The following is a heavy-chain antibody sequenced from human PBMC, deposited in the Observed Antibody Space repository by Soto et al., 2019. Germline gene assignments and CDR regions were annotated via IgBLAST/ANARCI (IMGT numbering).Heavy chain of an antibody. CDR1: GFTFDDNA. V-gene: IGHV3-9*01. Sequence: EVQLVESGGGLVQPGRSLRLSCAASGFTFDDNAMHWVRQAPGKGLEWVSGISWNSGSIGYADSVKGRFTISRDNAKNSLYLQMNSLRAEDTALYYCAKGGYLGFDPWGQGTLVTVSS. CDR3: AKGGYLGFDP. J-gene: IGHJ5*02. D-gene: IGHD5-12*01. CDR2: ISWNSGSI.